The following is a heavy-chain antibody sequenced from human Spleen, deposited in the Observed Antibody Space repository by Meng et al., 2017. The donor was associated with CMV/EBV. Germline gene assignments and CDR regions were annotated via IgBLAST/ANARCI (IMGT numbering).Heavy chain of an antibody. J-gene: IGHJ6*02. V-gene: IGHV3-53*01. Sequence: GESLKISCAASGFTVSSNYMSWVRQAPGKGLEWVSTIYSGGFTYYADSVKGRFTIARDTSKNTLYLRMSSLRAEDTAVYYCARDRTIEAATTYYYYGMDVWGQGTTVTVSS. CDR1: GFTVSSNY. D-gene: IGHD2-15*01. CDR3: ARDRTIEAATTYYYYGMDV. CDR2: IYSGGFT.